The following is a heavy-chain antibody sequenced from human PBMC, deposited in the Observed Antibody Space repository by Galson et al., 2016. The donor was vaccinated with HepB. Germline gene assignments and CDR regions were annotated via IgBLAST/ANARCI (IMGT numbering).Heavy chain of an antibody. V-gene: IGHV4-39*01. D-gene: IGHD3-10*01. CDR2: VYYSGST. CDR3: ARHHQGVKGSYYGMDV. Sequence: SLTCTVSGASISRSSNYWGWIRQPPGKGLEWLGTVYYSGSTYYNPSLKSRITISVDTSKNQFSLKLSSVTAVDTAVYYCARHHQGVKGSYYGMDVWGQGTTVTVSS. CDR1: GASISRSSNY. J-gene: IGHJ6*02.